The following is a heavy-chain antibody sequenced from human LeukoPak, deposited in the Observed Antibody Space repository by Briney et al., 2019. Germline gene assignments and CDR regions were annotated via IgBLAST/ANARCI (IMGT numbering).Heavy chain of an antibody. D-gene: IGHD3-22*01. CDR3: ARCYDSSGYSDY. V-gene: IGHV4-34*01. CDR2: INHSGST. J-gene: IGHJ4*02. Sequence: PSETLSLTCAVYGGSFSGYYWSWIRQPPGKGLEWIGEINHSGSTNYNPSLKSRVTISVDTSKNQFSLKLSSVTAADTAVYYCARCYDSSGYSDYWGQGTLVTVSS. CDR1: GGSFSGYY.